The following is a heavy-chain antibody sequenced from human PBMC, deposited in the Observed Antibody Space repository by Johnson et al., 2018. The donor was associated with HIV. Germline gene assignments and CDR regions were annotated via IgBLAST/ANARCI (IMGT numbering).Heavy chain of an antibody. Sequence: QVQLVESGGGVMQPGKSLRLSCEASGFTFWSDAMHWVRQAPGKGLEWVAVITYDGRNNYYADSVKGRFIIFRDNSKNLTNLQMNGLSDEDTADYYCVRDQGSGWPTNAFDIWGRGTRVTVSS. V-gene: IGHV3-30*04. D-gene: IGHD6-19*01. CDR2: ITYDGRNN. CDR1: GFTFWSDA. J-gene: IGHJ3*02. CDR3: VRDQGSGWPTNAFDI.